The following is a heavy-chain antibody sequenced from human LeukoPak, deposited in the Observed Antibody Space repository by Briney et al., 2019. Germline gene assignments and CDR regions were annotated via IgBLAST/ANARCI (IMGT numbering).Heavy chain of an antibody. CDR3: ARFLYYYDSSGSKNLFDY. Sequence: SETLSLTCTVSGGSISSSSYYWGWIRQPPGKGLEWIGSIYYSGSTYYNPSLKSRVTISVDTSKNQFSLKLSSVTAADTAVYYCARFLYYYDSSGSKNLFDYWGQGTLVTVSS. CDR1: GGSISSSSYY. D-gene: IGHD3-22*01. V-gene: IGHV4-39*01. CDR2: IYYSGST. J-gene: IGHJ4*02.